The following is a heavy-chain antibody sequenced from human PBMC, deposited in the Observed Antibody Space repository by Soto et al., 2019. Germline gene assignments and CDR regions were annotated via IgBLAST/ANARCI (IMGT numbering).Heavy chain of an antibody. CDR2: VYYGGST. J-gene: IGHJ6*02. CDR1: GGSISSSSYY. Sequence: SETLSLTCTVSGGSISSSSYYWGWIRQQPGKGMEWIGNVYYGGSTYYNPSLKSQVTISVETSKSQFSLKLSSVTAADTAVYYCAGGDYYHSSGYYFYYYTMDVWGQGTTVTVSS. V-gene: IGHV4-39*01. D-gene: IGHD3-22*01. CDR3: AGGDYYHSSGYYFYYYTMDV.